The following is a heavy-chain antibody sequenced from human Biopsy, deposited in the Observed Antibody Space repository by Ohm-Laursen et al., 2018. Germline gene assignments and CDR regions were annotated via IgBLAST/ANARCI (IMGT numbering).Heavy chain of an antibody. CDR1: GCTFINYA. CDR3: ARGPHSGSHSCFDY. J-gene: IGHJ4*02. Sequence: SSVKVSCKASGCTFINYAISWVRQAPGQGLEWMGGIIPMFGTANYAQMFQGRVTISADESTSTSYMELGSLTTEDTAIYYCARGPHSGSHSCFDYWGRGILVTVSS. CDR2: IIPMFGTA. V-gene: IGHV1-69*01. D-gene: IGHD1-26*01.